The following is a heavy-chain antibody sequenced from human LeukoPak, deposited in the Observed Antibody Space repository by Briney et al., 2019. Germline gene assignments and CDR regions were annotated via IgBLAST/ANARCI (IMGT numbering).Heavy chain of an antibody. CDR1: GYTFTGYY. CDR3: ARDLGPGGYDSSGYYS. CDR2: ISAYNGNT. V-gene: IGHV1-18*04. D-gene: IGHD3-22*01. Sequence: ASVKVSCKASGYTFTGYYMHWVRQAPGQGLEWMGWISAYNGNTNYAQKLQGRVTMTTDTSTSTAYMELRSLRSDDTAVYYCARDLGPGGYDSSGYYSWGQGTLVTVSS. J-gene: IGHJ5*02.